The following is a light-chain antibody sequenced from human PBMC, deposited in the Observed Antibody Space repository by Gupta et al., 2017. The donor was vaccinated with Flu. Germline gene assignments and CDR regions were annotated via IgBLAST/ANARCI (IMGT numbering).Light chain of an antibody. CDR3: QQYNSWPLT. CDR1: QSVSSN. Sequence: IVMTQSPATLSVSPGERATLSCRASQSVSSNLAWYQQKPGQAPRLLIYGASTRATGIPARFSGSGSATEFTLTISSLQSEDFAVYYCQQYNSWPLTFGGGTKVEIK. CDR2: GAS. V-gene: IGKV3-15*01. J-gene: IGKJ4*01.